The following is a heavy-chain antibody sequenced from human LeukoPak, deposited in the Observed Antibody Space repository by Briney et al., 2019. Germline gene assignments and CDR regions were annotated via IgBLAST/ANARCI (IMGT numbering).Heavy chain of an antibody. D-gene: IGHD2-2*01. CDR3: ARAVVPAATTHLDY. J-gene: IGHJ4*02. CDR2: ISYDGNNK. CDR1: GFTLSSYS. Sequence: GSLRLSLLASGFTLSSYSMHWVRQAPGKGLEWVAGISYDGNNKYYPDSVKGRFTISRDNSKNTLFLQMSSLRVEDTAVYYCARAVVPAATTHLDYWGQGTLVIVSS. V-gene: IGHV3-30-3*01.